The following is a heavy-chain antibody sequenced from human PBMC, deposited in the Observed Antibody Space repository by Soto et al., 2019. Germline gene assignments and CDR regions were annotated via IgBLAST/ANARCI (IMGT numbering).Heavy chain of an antibody. J-gene: IGHJ5*02. Sequence: GASVKVSCKASGYTFTSYYMHWVRQAPGQGLEWMGIINPSGGSTSYAQKFQGRVTMTRDTSTSTVYMELSSLRSEDTAVYYCARDKGTGELVESPDPWGQGTLVTVSS. CDR1: GYTFTSYY. CDR2: INPSGGST. CDR3: ARDKGTGELVESPDP. D-gene: IGHD7-27*01. V-gene: IGHV1-46*01.